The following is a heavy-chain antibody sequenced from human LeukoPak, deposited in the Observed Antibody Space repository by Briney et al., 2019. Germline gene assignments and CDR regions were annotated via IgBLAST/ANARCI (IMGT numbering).Heavy chain of an antibody. J-gene: IGHJ5*02. D-gene: IGHD2-15*01. Sequence: SETLSLTCAVYGGSFSGYYWSWIRQPPGKGLEWIGEINHSGSTNYNPSLKSRVTISVDTSKNQFSLKLSSVTAADTAVYYCATPLGYCSGGSCSAASWFDPWGQGTLVTVSS. CDR3: ATPLGYCSGGSCSAASWFDP. CDR2: INHSGST. V-gene: IGHV4-34*01. CDR1: GGSFSGYY.